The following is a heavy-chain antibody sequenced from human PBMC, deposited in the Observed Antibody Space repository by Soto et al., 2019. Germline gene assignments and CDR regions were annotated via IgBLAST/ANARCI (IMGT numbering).Heavy chain of an antibody. CDR2: IIPMSGRA. V-gene: IGHV1-69*01. Sequence: QVHLVQSGAEVKKPGSSVKVSCKASGGTFSSYGSHWVRQAPGQGLEWMGGIIPMSGRANYGQKFQGRVAISVDESTRAAYMELSSLRSEDTAMYYCARENYYGSGSFYSDAFDIWGQGTMVTVSS. D-gene: IGHD3-10*01. CDR3: ARENYYGSGSFYSDAFDI. CDR1: GGTFSSYG. J-gene: IGHJ3*02.